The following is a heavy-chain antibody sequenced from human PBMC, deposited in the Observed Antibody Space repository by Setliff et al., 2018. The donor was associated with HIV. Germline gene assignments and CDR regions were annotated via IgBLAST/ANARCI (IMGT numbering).Heavy chain of an antibody. CDR2: IRTKPYGGTT. Sequence: GGSLRLSCTASGFTFGDYALNWVRQAPGKGLEWVGFIRTKPYGGTTEYAASVKGRFTISRDDSKSIAYLQMNSLKTEDTAVYYCSREGPYYSFWSGYTYNYGLDVWGQGTTVTV. CDR1: GFTFGDYA. J-gene: IGHJ6*02. CDR3: SREGPYYSFWSGYTYNYGLDV. V-gene: IGHV3-49*04. D-gene: IGHD3-3*01.